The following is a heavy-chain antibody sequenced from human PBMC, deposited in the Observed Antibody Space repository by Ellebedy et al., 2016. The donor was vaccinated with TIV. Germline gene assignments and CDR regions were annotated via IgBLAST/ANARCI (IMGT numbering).Heavy chain of an antibody. D-gene: IGHD3-22*01. CDR3: ARGGPYYYDSSGYNFDY. CDR2: ISSSSSYI. V-gene: IGHV3-21*01. CDR1: GFTFSSYS. J-gene: IGHJ4*02. Sequence: GGSLRLXXAASGFTFSSYSMNWVRQAPGKGLEWVSSISSSSSYIYYADSVKGRFTISRDNAKNSLYLQMNSLRAEDTAVYYCARGGPYYYDSSGYNFDYWGQGTLVTVSS.